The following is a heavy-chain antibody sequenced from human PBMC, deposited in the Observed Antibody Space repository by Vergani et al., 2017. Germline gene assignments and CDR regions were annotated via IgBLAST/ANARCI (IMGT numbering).Heavy chain of an antibody. J-gene: IGHJ3*02. D-gene: IGHD3-10*01. CDR3: ASDVLLWFGEVTHAFDI. V-gene: IGHV3-21*01. CDR1: GFTFSSYS. Sequence: EVQLLESGGGLVQPGGSLRLSCAASGFTFSSYSMNWVRQAPGKGLEWVSSISSSSSYIYYADSVKGRFTISRDNAKNSLYLQMNSLRAEDTAVYYCASDVLLWFGEVTHAFDIWGQGTMVTVSS. CDR2: ISSSSSYI.